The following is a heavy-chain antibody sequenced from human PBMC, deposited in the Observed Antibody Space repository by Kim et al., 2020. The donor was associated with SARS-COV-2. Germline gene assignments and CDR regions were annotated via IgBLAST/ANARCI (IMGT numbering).Heavy chain of an antibody. V-gene: IGHV1-18*04. CDR3: ARDRSTVSGWPSPHDY. CDR2: ISAYNGNT. J-gene: IGHJ4*02. D-gene: IGHD6-19*01. Sequence: ASVKVSCKASGYTFTSYGISWVRQAPGQGLEWMGWISAYNGNTNYAQNLQGRVTMTTDTSTSTAYMELRSLRSDDTAVYYCARDRSTVSGWPSPHDYWGQGTLVTVSS. CDR1: GYTFTSYG.